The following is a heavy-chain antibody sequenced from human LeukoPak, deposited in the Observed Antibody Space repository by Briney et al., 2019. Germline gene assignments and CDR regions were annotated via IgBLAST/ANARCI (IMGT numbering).Heavy chain of an antibody. CDR2: IYYSGST. V-gene: IGHV4-59*01. J-gene: IGHJ3*02. CDR1: GGSISSYY. CDR3: AIADVDWTFDI. D-gene: IGHD3/OR15-3a*01. Sequence: SETLSLTCTVSGGSISSYYWSWIRQPPGKGLEWIGYIYYSGSTNYNPSVKSRVTISVDTSKNQFSLKLSSVTAADTAVYYCAIADVDWTFDIWGQGTMVTVSS.